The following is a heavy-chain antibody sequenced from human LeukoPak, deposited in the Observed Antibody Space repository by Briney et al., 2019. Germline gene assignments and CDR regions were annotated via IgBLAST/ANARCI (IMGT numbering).Heavy chain of an antibody. V-gene: IGHV3-11*04. Sequence: PGGSLRLSCAASGFTFSDYYMSWIRQAPGKGLEGLSDISGTSTTTYYSDSVKGRFTISRDNAKNSLYLQMSSLRAEDTAVYYCARAKTTHAYYMDVWGKGTTVTVSS. CDR1: GFTFSDYY. CDR3: ARAKTTHAYYMDV. D-gene: IGHD1-7*01. J-gene: IGHJ6*03. CDR2: ISGTSTTT.